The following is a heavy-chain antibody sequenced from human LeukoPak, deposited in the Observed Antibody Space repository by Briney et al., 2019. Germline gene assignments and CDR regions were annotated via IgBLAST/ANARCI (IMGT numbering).Heavy chain of an antibody. CDR2: ISRDGNNK. CDR1: GFTFGSYA. Sequence: PGGSLRLSCAASGFTFGSYAMHWVRQAPGKGLEWVAVISRDGNNKYYIDSVKGRFTFSRDNSKNTLYLQMNSLRPEDTGVYYCARGGLESSGHDYWGQGTLVTVSS. CDR3: ARGGLESSGHDY. J-gene: IGHJ4*02. V-gene: IGHV3-30-3*01. D-gene: IGHD6-19*01.